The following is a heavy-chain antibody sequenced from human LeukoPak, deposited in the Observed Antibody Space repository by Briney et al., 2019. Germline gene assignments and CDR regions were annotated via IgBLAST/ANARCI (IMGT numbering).Heavy chain of an antibody. V-gene: IGHV4-61*02. CDR2: IYTSGST. Sequence: SQTLSLTCTVSGGSISSGSYYWSWIRQPAGKGLEWIGRIYTSGSTNYNPSLKSRVTISVDTSKSQFSLKLTSVTAADTAVYYCARERGPVVGAYFDYWGQGTLVTVSS. CDR3: ARERGPVVGAYFDY. J-gene: IGHJ4*02. D-gene: IGHD1-26*01. CDR1: GGSISSGSYY.